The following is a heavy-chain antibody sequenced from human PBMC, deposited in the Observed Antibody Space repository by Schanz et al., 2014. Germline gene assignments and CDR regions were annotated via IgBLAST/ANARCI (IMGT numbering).Heavy chain of an antibody. D-gene: IGHD6-25*01. CDR1: GFTFSDYA. V-gene: IGHV3-64D*06. CDR2: ITSDEGGT. J-gene: IGHJ4*02. Sequence: EVQLVESGGGLVQPGGSLIISCSASGFTFSDYALHWVRQAPGKGLEYVSAITSDEGGTYYADSVKGRFIISRDTSRNVLFLQVKSLTSDDTAVYYCTRSPHILKRKQRSARPTTTNLWGQGTLVTVFS. CDR3: TRSPHILKRKQRSARPTTTNL.